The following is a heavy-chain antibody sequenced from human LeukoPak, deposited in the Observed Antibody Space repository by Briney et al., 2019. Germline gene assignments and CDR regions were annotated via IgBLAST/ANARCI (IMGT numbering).Heavy chain of an antibody. J-gene: IGHJ6*03. Sequence: PSQTLSLTCTVSGDSISSDDYYWSWIRQPPGKGLEWIGEINHSGSTNYNPSLKSRVTISVDTSKNQFSLKLSSVTAADTAVYYCARLVLLWFGESYYMDVWGKGTTVTISS. CDR2: INHSGST. V-gene: IGHV4-30-4*08. CDR1: GDSISSDDYY. D-gene: IGHD3-10*01. CDR3: ARLVLLWFGESYYMDV.